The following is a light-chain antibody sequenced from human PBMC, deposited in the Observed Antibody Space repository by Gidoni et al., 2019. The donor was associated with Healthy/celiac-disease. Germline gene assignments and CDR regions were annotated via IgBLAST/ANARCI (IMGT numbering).Light chain of an antibody. Sequence: EIVLTQSPGTLSLSPGERATLSCRASQSVSSSYLAWYQQKPGQAPRLLIYGASSRATGIPDRFSGSGSGTVFPLTISRLEPEDFAVYYCQQYGSSPTFGQGTKVEIK. V-gene: IGKV3-20*01. J-gene: IGKJ1*01. CDR1: QSVSSSY. CDR2: GAS. CDR3: QQYGSSPT.